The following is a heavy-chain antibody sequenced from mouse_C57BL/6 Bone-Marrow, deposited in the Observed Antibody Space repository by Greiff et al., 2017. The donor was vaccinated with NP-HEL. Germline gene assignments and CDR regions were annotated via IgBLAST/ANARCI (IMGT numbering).Heavy chain of an antibody. CDR1: GYTFTSYW. V-gene: IGHV1-61*01. CDR3: ARMGFAY. Sequence: QVQLQQPGAELVRPGSSVKLSCKASGYTFTSYWMDWVKQRPGQGLEWIGNIYPSDSETNYNQKFKDKATLTADKSSSTAYMQLSSLTSEDSAVYCCARMGFAYWGQGTLVTVSA. J-gene: IGHJ3*01. CDR2: IYPSDSET.